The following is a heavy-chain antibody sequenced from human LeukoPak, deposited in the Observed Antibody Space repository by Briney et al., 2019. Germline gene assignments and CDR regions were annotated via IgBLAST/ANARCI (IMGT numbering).Heavy chain of an antibody. Sequence: LSGGSLRLFCAASGFTFDCYWMHWARQTPGKRLVWVSRINQDGRYIKSAASVQGRFTISRVTAKNTLFLQLNNLRAQDTVVYYCARESMVGSALQDWGQGALVTVSS. CDR1: GFTFDCYW. CDR3: ARESMVGSALQD. J-gene: IGHJ4*02. V-gene: IGHV3-74*01. CDR2: INQDGRYI. D-gene: IGHD2-8*01.